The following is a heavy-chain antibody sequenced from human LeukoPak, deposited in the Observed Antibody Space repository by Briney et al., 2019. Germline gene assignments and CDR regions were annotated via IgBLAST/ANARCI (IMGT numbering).Heavy chain of an antibody. CDR1: GGSFSDYS. CDR3: VRSGYDYDWFDP. D-gene: IGHD5-12*01. Sequence: GSSVKVSCKASGGSFSDYSISWVRQPPAQGLEWMGRIIAILDTAHYAQKFQGRFTITADKSTTTVYMELSSLRSDDTAVYYCVRSGYDYDWFDPWGQGTLVTVSS. V-gene: IGHV1-69*08. J-gene: IGHJ5*02. CDR2: IIAILDTA.